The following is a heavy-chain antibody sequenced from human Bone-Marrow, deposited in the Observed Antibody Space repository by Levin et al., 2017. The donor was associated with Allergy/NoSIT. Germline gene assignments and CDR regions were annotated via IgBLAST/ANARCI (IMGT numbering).Heavy chain of an antibody. CDR1: GGSISSSSYY. V-gene: IGHV4-39*01. D-gene: IGHD3-9*01. CDR3: ATDYDILTGYHEGGDY. Sequence: SETLSLTCTVSGGSISSSSYYWGWIRQPPGKGLEWIGSIYYSGSTYYNPSLKSRVTISVDTSKNQFSLKLSSVTAADTAVYYCATDYDILTGYHEGGDYWGQGTLVTVSS. CDR2: IYYSGST. J-gene: IGHJ4*02.